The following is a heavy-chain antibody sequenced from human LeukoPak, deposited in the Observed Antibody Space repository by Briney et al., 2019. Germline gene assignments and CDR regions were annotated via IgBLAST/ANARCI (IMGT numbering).Heavy chain of an antibody. CDR2: INHSGST. J-gene: IGHJ5*02. D-gene: IGHD2-2*01. CDR3: ARRTNFPDCSSTSRVSSFDP. V-gene: IGHV4-34*01. Sequence: SETLSLTCTVYGGSFSGYYWSWIRQPPGKGLEWIGEINHSGSTNYNPSLKSRVTISVDTSKNQFSLKLSSVTAADTAVYYCARRTNFPDCSSTSRVSSFDPWGQGTLVTVSS. CDR1: GGSFSGYY.